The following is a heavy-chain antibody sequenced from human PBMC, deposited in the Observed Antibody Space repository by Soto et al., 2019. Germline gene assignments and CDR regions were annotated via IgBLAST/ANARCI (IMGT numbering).Heavy chain of an antibody. V-gene: IGHV3-23*01. Sequence: GRYLRLSCAASGFNFAKFAMNWVRQAPGQGLEWVSAISGGGSTTYYADSVKGRFTISRDNSRNTVNLQIDRLRAEDTAIYYCANECEIVLKVNAVSYSWGQGTPVTVSS. D-gene: IGHD2-8*01. CDR2: ISGGGSTT. CDR3: ANECEIVLKVNAVSYS. J-gene: IGHJ4*02. CDR1: GFNFAKFA.